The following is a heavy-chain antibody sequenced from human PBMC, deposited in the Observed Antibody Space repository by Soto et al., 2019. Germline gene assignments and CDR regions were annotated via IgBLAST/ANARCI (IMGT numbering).Heavy chain of an antibody. J-gene: IGHJ6*02. D-gene: IGHD2-2*01. Sequence: GGSLRLSCAASGFTVSSNYMSWVRQAPGKGLEWVSVIYSGGSTYYADSVKGRFTISRDNSKNTLYLQMNSLRAEDTAVYYCARAPRGYCSSTSCYDDYYYGMDVWGQGTTVTVSS. CDR1: GFTVSSNY. V-gene: IGHV3-53*01. CDR2: IYSGGST. CDR3: ARAPRGYCSSTSCYDDYYYGMDV.